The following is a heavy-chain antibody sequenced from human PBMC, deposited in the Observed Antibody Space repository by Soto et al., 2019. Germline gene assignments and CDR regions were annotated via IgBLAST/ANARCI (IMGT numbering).Heavy chain of an antibody. CDR1: GGSISSGGYY. CDR2: IYYSGST. Sequence: PSETLSLTCTVSGGSISSGGYYWSWIRQHPGKGLEWIGYIYYSGSTYYNPSLKSRVTISVDTSKNQFSLKLSSVTAADTAVYYCARGLWEPYDFWSGYNDYWGQGTLVTVSS. V-gene: IGHV4-31*02. J-gene: IGHJ4*02. D-gene: IGHD3-3*01. CDR3: ARGLWEPYDFWSGYNDY.